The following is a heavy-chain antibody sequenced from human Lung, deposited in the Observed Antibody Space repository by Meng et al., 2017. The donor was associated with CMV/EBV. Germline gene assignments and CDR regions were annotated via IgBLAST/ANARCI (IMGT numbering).Heavy chain of an antibody. Sequence: LXCAASGFTFSNYWMHWVRQAPGKGLMWVSRINSDGSIRNYADSVKGRFTISRDNAKNTLYLEMNSLRAEDTAVYFCAPITWVRGLLSMDVWGQGNXVNGAS. CDR2: INSDGSIR. CDR3: APITWVRGLLSMDV. V-gene: IGHV3-74*01. CDR1: GFTFSNYW. D-gene: IGHD3-10*01. J-gene: IGHJ6*02.